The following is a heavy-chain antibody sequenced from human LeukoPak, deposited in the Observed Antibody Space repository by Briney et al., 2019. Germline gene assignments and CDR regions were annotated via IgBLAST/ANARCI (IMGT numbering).Heavy chain of an antibody. J-gene: IGHJ6*02. Sequence: PSETLSLTCTVSGGSISSYYWSWIRQPAGKGLEWIGRIYTSGSTNYNPSLNSRVTMSLDASKNQFSLKMYSVTAADTAVYYCARVGYSGYDSVDYYYYFGMDVWGQGTTVTVSS. D-gene: IGHD5-12*01. CDR1: GGSISSYY. V-gene: IGHV4-4*07. CDR3: ARVGYSGYDSVDYYYYFGMDV. CDR2: IYTSGST.